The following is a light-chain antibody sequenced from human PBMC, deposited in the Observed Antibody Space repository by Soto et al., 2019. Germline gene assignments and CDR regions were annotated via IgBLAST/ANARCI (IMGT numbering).Light chain of an antibody. Sequence: QAVVTQVPSLTVSPGGTVTLTCASSTGAVTSDYFPKWVQQKAGQAPRTLMYTTSNKHSGTPARFSGYLLGGKAALTLSGVQPEDEADYYCLLYYPSAQVWVFGGENKLTVL. J-gene: IGLJ3*02. CDR2: TTS. V-gene: IGLV7-43*01. CDR1: TGAVTSDYF. CDR3: LLYYPSAQVWV.